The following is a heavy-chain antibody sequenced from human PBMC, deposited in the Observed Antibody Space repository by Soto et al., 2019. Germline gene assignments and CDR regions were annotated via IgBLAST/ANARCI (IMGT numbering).Heavy chain of an antibody. CDR3: ARDDSSGFFDY. Sequence: QVQLQESGPGLVKPSQTLSLTCTVSGGSISSGGYYWSWIRQHPGKGLEWIGYVYYSGSTYYNPSLKSRVTISVDTSKNQFSPKLSSVTAADTAVYYCARDDSSGFFDYWGQGTLVTVSS. CDR2: VYYSGST. J-gene: IGHJ4*02. V-gene: IGHV4-31*03. CDR1: GGSISSGGYY. D-gene: IGHD3-22*01.